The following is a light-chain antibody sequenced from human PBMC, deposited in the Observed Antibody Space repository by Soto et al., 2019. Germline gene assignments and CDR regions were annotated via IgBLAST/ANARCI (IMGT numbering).Light chain of an antibody. CDR1: QSLANSF. CDR2: DTS. V-gene: IGKV3-20*01. J-gene: IGKJ5*01. Sequence: ELFLTQSPGTLSLSPGERATLSFRASQSLANSFIAWYQQKPGQAPRLLIYDTSSRASGIPDRFSGSGSGTDFTLTISRLETEDFAVFYCQQYGTSEIIFGQGTRLEIK. CDR3: QQYGTSEII.